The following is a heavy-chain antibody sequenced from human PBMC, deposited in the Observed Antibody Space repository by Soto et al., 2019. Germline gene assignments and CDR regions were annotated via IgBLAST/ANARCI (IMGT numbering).Heavy chain of an antibody. CDR3: ARDNPDSSGLDY. D-gene: IGHD3-22*01. CDR1: GGSSSGGDCC. V-gene: IGHV4-30-4*01. J-gene: IGHJ4*02. Sequence: ALETLCLRWSVSGGSSSGGDCCWSWIRQPPGKGLEWIGYIYYSGSTYYNPSLKSRVTISVDTSKNQLSLKLSSVTAEDPAVYYCARDNPDSSGLDYWGQGTLVTVSS. CDR2: IYYSGST.